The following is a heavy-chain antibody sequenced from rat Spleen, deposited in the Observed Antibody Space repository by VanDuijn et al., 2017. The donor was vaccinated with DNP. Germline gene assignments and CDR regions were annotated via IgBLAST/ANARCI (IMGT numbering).Heavy chain of an antibody. J-gene: IGHJ2*01. CDR3: VRDGYVSVFYFDY. D-gene: IGHD1-7*01. CDR1: GFSLTSYH. CDR2: IWTGGGT. Sequence: QVQLEESGPGLVQPSQTLSLACTVSGFSLTSYHVHWVRQPSGKGLEWMGVIWTGGGTEYNSTLKSRLNISRDTSKSQVFLKMNSLQTEDSATYYCVRDGYVSVFYFDYWGQGVMVTVSS. V-gene: IGHV2-43*01.